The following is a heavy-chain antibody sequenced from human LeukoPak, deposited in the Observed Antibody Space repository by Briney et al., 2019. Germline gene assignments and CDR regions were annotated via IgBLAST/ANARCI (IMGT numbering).Heavy chain of an antibody. CDR2: IYYSGST. D-gene: IGHD6-13*01. Sequence: SETLSLTCTVSGGSISSGGYYWSWIRQHPGKGLEWIGYIYYSGSTYYNPSLKSRVTISVDTSKNQFSLKLSSVTAADTAVYYCARATAAGNNPWGQGTLVTVSS. CDR3: ARATAAGNNP. CDR1: GGSISSGGYY. J-gene: IGHJ5*02. V-gene: IGHV4-61*08.